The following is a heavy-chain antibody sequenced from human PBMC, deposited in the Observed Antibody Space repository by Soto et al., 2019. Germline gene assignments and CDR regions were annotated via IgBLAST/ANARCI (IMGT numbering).Heavy chain of an antibody. CDR1: GGTFSSYA. D-gene: IGHD4-17*01. CDR3: ASGGGDDPLFDI. V-gene: IGHV1-18*01. J-gene: IGHJ3*02. Sequence: GASVKVSCKASGGTFSSYAISWVRQAPGQGLEWMGGISAYNGNTNYAQKLQGRVTMTTDTSTSTAYMELRSLRSDDTAVYYCASGGGDDPLFDIWGQGTMVTVSS. CDR2: ISAYNGNT.